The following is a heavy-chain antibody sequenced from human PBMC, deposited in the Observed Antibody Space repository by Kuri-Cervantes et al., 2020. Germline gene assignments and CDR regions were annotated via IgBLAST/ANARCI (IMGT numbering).Heavy chain of an antibody. Sequence: GESLKISCAASGFTFSSYGMHWVRQAPGKGLEWVAVIWYDGSNKYYADSVKGRFTISRDNAKNSLYLQMNSLRDEDTAVYYCARDLAVAGLFDYWGQGTLVTVSS. V-gene: IGHV3-33*01. J-gene: IGHJ4*02. CDR2: IWYDGSNK. D-gene: IGHD6-19*01. CDR1: GFTFSSYG. CDR3: ARDLAVAGLFDY.